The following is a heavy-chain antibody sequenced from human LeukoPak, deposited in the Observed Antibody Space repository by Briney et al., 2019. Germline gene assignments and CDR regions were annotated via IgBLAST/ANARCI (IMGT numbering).Heavy chain of an antibody. CDR2: IKEDGSEK. CDR1: GFSFSTYW. Sequence: GGSLRLSCAASGFSFSTYWMHWVRQAPGKGLEWVANIKEDGSEKNSADSVKGRFTISRDNAKTSVYLQMNSLRAEDTAVYYCARGANWVDFDTWGQGTMVTASS. J-gene: IGHJ3*02. V-gene: IGHV3-7*04. D-gene: IGHD2-15*01. CDR3: ARGANWVDFDT.